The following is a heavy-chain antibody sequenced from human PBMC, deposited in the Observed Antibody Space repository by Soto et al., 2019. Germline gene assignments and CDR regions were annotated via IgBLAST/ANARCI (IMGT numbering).Heavy chain of an antibody. D-gene: IGHD4-17*01. CDR3: ARDCYGDYFFDY. V-gene: IGHV3-21*01. Sequence: NLGGSLRLSCAASGFTFTTYSMNWVRQAPGKGLEWVSSISSSSSYIYYADSLKGRFTISRDNAQNSLYLQMNSLRAEDTAVYYCARDCYGDYFFDYWGQGTLVTVSS. CDR2: ISSSSSYI. CDR1: GFTFTTYS. J-gene: IGHJ4*02.